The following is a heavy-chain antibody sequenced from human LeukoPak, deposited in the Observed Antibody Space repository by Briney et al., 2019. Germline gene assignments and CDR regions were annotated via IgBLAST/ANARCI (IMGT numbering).Heavy chain of an antibody. CDR1: GFTFSSYS. D-gene: IGHD6-19*01. V-gene: IGHV3-21*01. CDR3: ARDIAVAGFDY. J-gene: IGHJ4*02. Sequence: GGSLRLSCAASGFTFSSYSMNWVRQAPGKGLEWVSSISSSSSYIYYADSVKGRFTISRDNAKNSLYLQMNSLRAEDAAVYYCARDIAVAGFDYWGQGTLVTVSS. CDR2: ISSSSSYI.